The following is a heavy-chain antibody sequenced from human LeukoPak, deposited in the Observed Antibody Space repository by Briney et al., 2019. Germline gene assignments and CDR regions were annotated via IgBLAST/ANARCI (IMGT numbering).Heavy chain of an antibody. CDR1: GGSISSYY. D-gene: IGHD6-19*01. CDR3: ARVAVAGTRYFDY. J-gene: IGHJ4*02. V-gene: IGHV4-59*04. CDR2: IYHSGST. Sequence: SETLSLTCTVSGGSISSYYWSWIRQPPGKGLEWIGSIYHSGSTYYNPSLKSRVTISVDTSKNQFSLKLSSVTAADTAVYYCARVAVAGTRYFDYWGQGTLVTVSS.